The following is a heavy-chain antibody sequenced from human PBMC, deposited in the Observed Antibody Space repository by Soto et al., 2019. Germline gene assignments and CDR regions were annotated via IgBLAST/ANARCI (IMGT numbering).Heavy chain of an antibody. Sequence: PGGSRLSCAASGFTFSTYSMNWVRQAPGKGLEWVSSISSSSGYIYYADSVKGRFTISRDDAKNSLSLQMNSLRAEDTAVYYCARVRSYSYGQGYGMDVWGQGTTVTVSS. J-gene: IGHJ6*02. V-gene: IGHV3-21*01. CDR1: GFTFSTYS. D-gene: IGHD5-18*01. CDR2: ISSSSGYI. CDR3: ARVRSYSYGQGYGMDV.